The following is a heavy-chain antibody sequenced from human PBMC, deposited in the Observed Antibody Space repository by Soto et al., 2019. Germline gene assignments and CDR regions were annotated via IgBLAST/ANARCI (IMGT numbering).Heavy chain of an antibody. CDR1: GGSISSGDYY. CDR2: IYYSGST. CDR3: ARDPGASNSWYYYYGMDV. J-gene: IGHJ6*02. Sequence: SETLSLTCTVSGGSISSGDYYWSWIRQPPGKGLEWIGYIYYSGSTYYNPSLKSRVTISVDTSKNQFSLKLSSVTAADTAVYYCARDPGASNSWYYYYGMDVWGQGTTVTVS. D-gene: IGHD6-13*01. V-gene: IGHV4-30-4*01.